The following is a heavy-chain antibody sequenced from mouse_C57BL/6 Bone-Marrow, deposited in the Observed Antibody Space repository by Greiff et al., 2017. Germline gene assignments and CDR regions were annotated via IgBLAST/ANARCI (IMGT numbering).Heavy chain of an antibody. J-gene: IGHJ3*01. CDR2: ISYDGSN. Sequence: EVKLMESGPGLVKPSQSLSLTCSVTGYSITSGYYWNWIRQFPGNKLEWMGYISYDGSNNYNPSLKNRISITRDTSKNQFFLKLNSVTTEDTATYYCARVPLYYDYDDAYWGQGTLVTVSA. D-gene: IGHD2-4*01. CDR3: ARVPLYYDYDDAY. CDR1: GYSITSGYY. V-gene: IGHV3-6*01.